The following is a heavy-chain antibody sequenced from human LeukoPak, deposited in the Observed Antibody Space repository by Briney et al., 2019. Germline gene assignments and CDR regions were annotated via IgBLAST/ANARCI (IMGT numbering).Heavy chain of an antibody. J-gene: IGHJ4*02. Sequence: PSETLSLTCTVSGVSISSSTYYWGWIRQAPGKGLEWIGTIYYSDSTNYNPSLKSRVTISVDMSKNQLSLNLNSVTAADTAVYYCARQTNRGAGNFDSWGQGTLVTVSS. CDR1: GVSISSSTYY. CDR3: ARQTNRGAGNFDS. CDR2: IYYSDST. V-gene: IGHV4-39*01. D-gene: IGHD1-1*01.